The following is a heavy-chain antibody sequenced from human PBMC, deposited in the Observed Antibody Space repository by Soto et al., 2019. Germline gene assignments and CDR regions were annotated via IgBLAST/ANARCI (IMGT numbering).Heavy chain of an antibody. CDR3: ARGVYDSSGYYYP. CDR2: ISSSGSTI. Sequence: PGGSLRLSCAASGFSFRNYAMTWVRQAPGKGLEWVSYISSSGSTISYADSVKGRFTISRDNAKNSLYLQMNNLRAEDTAVYYCARGVYDSSGYYYPWGQGTLVTVSS. D-gene: IGHD3-22*01. V-gene: IGHV3-48*03. J-gene: IGHJ5*02. CDR1: GFSFRNYA.